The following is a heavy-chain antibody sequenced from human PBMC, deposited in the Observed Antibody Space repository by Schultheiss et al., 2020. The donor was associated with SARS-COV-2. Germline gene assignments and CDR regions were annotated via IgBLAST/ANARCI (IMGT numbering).Heavy chain of an antibody. V-gene: IGHV3-9*01. Sequence: GGSLRLSCAASGFTFDDYAMHWVRQAPGKGLEWVSGISWNSGTIAHADSVKGRFTISRNNGQNSLFLQMNSLGGDDTALYYCGKGPYSSGWYPLDHWGQGTLVTVSS. J-gene: IGHJ4*02. CDR3: GKGPYSSGWYPLDH. D-gene: IGHD6-19*01. CDR1: GFTFDDYA. CDR2: ISWNSGTI.